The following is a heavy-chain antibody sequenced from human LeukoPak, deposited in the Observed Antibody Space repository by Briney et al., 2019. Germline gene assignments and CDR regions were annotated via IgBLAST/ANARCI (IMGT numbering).Heavy chain of an antibody. J-gene: IGHJ4*02. CDR1: GYTLTELS. CDR2: VDPEDGEI. Sequence: ASVKVSCKVSGYTLTELSMHWVRQAPGKGLEWMGGVDPEDGEIIYAQKFQGRVTMTEDTSTDTAYMELSSVRSEDTAVYYCAIDVGELLTYWGQGTLVTVSS. D-gene: IGHD1-26*01. V-gene: IGHV1-24*01. CDR3: AIDVGELLTY.